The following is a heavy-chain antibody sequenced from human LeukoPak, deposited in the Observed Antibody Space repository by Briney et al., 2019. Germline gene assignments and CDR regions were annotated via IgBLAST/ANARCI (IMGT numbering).Heavy chain of an antibody. CDR1: GYSISSGYY. Sequence: KPLETLSLTCAVSGYSISSGYYWGWLRQPPGTGLEWIGSIYHSGSTYYNPSLKSRVTISVDTSKNQFSLKLSSVTAADTAVYYCARHIAAAGIDYWGQGTLVTVSS. CDR2: IYHSGST. D-gene: IGHD6-13*01. J-gene: IGHJ4*02. V-gene: IGHV4-38-2*01. CDR3: ARHIAAAGIDY.